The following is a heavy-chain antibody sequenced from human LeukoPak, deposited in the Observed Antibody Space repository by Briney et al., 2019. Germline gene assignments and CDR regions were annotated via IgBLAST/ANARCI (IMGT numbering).Heavy chain of an antibody. Sequence: PGGSLRLSCAASGFTFSSYGMHWVRQAPGKGLEWVAVISNDGSNKYYADSVKGRFTISRDNSKNTLYLQMNSLRAEDTAVYYCAKEKYYYDSSGNLDYWGQGTLVTVSS. J-gene: IGHJ4*02. CDR3: AKEKYYYDSSGNLDY. CDR2: ISNDGSNK. CDR1: GFTFSSYG. D-gene: IGHD3-22*01. V-gene: IGHV3-30*19.